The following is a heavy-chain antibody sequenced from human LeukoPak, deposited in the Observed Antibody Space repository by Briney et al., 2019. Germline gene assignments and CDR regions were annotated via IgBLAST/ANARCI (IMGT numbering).Heavy chain of an antibody. D-gene: IGHD5-12*01. Sequence: PETLSLTCAVYGGSFSGYYWSWIRQPPGKGLEWIVYIYYSGSTNYNPSLKSRVTISVDTSKNQFSLKLNSVTAADTAVYYCARLLHGYGHYFDYWGQGALVTVSS. CDR3: ARLLHGYGHYFDY. V-gene: IGHV4-59*01. J-gene: IGHJ4*02. CDR1: GGSFSGYY. CDR2: IYYSGST.